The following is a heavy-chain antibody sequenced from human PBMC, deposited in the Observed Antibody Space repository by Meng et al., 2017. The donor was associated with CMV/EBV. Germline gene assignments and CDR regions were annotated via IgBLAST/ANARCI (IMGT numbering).Heavy chain of an antibody. CDR1: GGSISSSSCY. V-gene: IGHV4-39*07. J-gene: IGHJ4*02. D-gene: IGHD6-13*01. CDR3: ARVGSSSWYDLNYFDY. CDR2: IYYSGST. Sequence: SETLSLTCTVSGGSISSSSCYWGWIRQPPGKGLEWIGSIYYSGSTYYNPSLKSRVTISVDTSKNQFSLKLSSVTAADTAVYYCARVGSSSWYDLNYFDYWGQGTLVTVSS.